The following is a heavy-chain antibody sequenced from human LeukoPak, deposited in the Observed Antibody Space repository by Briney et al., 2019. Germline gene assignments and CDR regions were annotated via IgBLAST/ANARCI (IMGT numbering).Heavy chain of an antibody. CDR1: GGSFSGYY. D-gene: IGHD3-3*01. CDR3: ARGLPFITIFGVVKVYFDY. CDR2: INHSGST. J-gene: IGHJ4*02. Sequence: PSETLSLTCAVYGGSFSGYYWSWIRQPPGKGLEWIGEINHSGSTNYNPSLKSRVTISADTSKNQFSLKLSSVTAADTAVYYCARGLPFITIFGVVKVYFDYWGQGTLVTVSS. V-gene: IGHV4-34*01.